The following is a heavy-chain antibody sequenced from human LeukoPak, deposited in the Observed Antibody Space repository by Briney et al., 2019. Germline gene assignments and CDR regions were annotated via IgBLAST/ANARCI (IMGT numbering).Heavy chain of an antibody. V-gene: IGHV3-30*04. CDR3: AKGEGESSSWYLMGAFDI. J-gene: IGHJ3*02. D-gene: IGHD6-13*01. CDR2: ISYDGSNK. CDR1: GFTFNNYA. Sequence: GGSLRLSCAASGFTFNNYAMSWVRQAPGKGLEWVAVISYDGSNKYYADSVKGRFTISRDNSKNTLYLQMNSLRAEDTAVYYCAKGEGESSSWYLMGAFDIWGRGTMVTVSS.